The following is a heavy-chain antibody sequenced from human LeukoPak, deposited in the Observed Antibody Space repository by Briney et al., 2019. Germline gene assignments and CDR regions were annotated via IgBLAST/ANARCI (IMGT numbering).Heavy chain of an antibody. V-gene: IGHV4-59*01. D-gene: IGHD5-12*01. CDR1: GGSISNYY. CDR3: ARGFDSKSTYFDY. Sequence: SETLSLTCTVPGGSISNYYWNWIRQPPGKGLEWIGYIYNSGSINYNPSLKSRVNISVDTSKNQFSLRLTSVSAADTAVYYCARGFDSKSTYFDYWGQGTLLTVSS. CDR2: IYNSGSI. J-gene: IGHJ4*02.